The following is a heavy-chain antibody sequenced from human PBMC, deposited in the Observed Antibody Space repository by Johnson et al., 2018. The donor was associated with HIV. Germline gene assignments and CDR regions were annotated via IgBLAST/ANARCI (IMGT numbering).Heavy chain of an antibody. Sequence: QVQLVESGGGLVKPGGSLRLSCAASGFTFSNAWMSWVRQAPGKGLEWVAVISYDGSNKYYADSVKGRFTISRDNSKNTLYLQMNSLRAEDTAVYYCARDRAHYYDSSGYYESGAFDIWGQGTIVTVSS. CDR3: ARDRAHYYDSSGYYESGAFDI. CDR1: GFTFSNAW. D-gene: IGHD3-22*01. V-gene: IGHV3-30-3*01. CDR2: ISYDGSNK. J-gene: IGHJ3*02.